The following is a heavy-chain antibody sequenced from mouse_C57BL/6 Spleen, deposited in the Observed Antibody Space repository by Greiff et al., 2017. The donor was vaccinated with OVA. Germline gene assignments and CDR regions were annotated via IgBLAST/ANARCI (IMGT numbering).Heavy chain of an antibody. Sequence: QVQLQQSGAELARPGASVKLSCKASGYTFTSYGISWVKQRTGQGLEWIGEIYPRSDNTYYNEKFKDKATLTADKSSSTAYMELRSLTSEDSAVYFCARNYGSSSWFAYWGQGTLVTVSA. J-gene: IGHJ3*01. D-gene: IGHD1-1*01. CDR1: GYTFTSYG. CDR3: ARNYGSSSWFAY. V-gene: IGHV1-81*01. CDR2: IYPRSDNT.